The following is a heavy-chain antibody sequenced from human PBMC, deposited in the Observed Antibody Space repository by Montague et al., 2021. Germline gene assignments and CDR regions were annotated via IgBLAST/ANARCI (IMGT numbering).Heavy chain of an antibody. CDR3: ARDTTTDGFDI. Sequence: SETLSLTCTVSGGSISNYFWTWIRQPPGKALEWIGLISHSGRTNSNPSLESRVTISLDTSKNQISLNLSSVTAADPAVYYCARDTTTDGFDIWGQGTMVTVSS. CDR2: ISHSGRT. CDR1: GGSISNYF. D-gene: IGHD1-1*01. J-gene: IGHJ3*02. V-gene: IGHV4-59*13.